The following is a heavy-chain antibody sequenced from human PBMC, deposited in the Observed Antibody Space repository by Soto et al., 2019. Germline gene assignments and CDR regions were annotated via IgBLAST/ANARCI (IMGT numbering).Heavy chain of an antibody. CDR3: ARGGFWNGYSEISH. Sequence: EVQLVESGGGLVQPVGSLRLSCTASGFTFSSYWMPWVRQATGKGLVWVSRLNSDGSSTSYADSVKGRFTISRDDAKNTLYLQMNSLRAEDTAVYYCARGGFWNGYSEISHWGQGTLVTVSS. J-gene: IGHJ4*02. CDR2: LNSDGSST. CDR1: GFTFSSYW. D-gene: IGHD3-3*01. V-gene: IGHV3-74*01.